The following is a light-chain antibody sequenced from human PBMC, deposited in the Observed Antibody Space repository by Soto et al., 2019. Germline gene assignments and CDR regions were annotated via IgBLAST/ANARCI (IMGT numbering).Light chain of an antibody. J-gene: IGKJ2*01. CDR2: DAS. CDR3: QQRSNWPPGYT. V-gene: IGKV3-11*01. Sequence: EIVLTQTPATLSLSPGERATLSCRASESVRHYLAWYQQKPGQAPRLLIYDASSRAIGIPARFSGTGSGTDFTLTISSLEPEDCAVYYCQQRSNWPPGYTFGQGTKLEMK. CDR1: ESVRHY.